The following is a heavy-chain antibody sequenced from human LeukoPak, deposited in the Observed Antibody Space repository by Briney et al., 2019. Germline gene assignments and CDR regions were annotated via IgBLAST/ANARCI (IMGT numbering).Heavy chain of an antibody. CDR1: GFTFSSYS. V-gene: IGHV3-21*01. D-gene: IGHD2-2*01. CDR2: ISSSSSNI. J-gene: IGHJ4*02. CDR3: ARGDCSSTSCYPYYFDY. Sequence: GGSLRLSCAASGFTFSSYSMNWVRQAAGKGLEWVSSISSSSSNIYYADSVKGRFTISRDNAKNSLYLQMNSLRAEDTAVYYCARGDCSSTSCYPYYFDYWGQGTLVTVSS.